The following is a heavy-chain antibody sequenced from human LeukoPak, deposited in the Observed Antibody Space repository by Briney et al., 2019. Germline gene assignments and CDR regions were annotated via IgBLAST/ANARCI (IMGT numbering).Heavy chain of an antibody. Sequence: GGSLRLSCAASGFTFSTYAVSWVRQAPGKGLEWVSVIYSGGSTYYADSVKGRFTISRDNSKNTLYLQMNSLRAEDTAVYYCSSGYYRYIDYWGQGTPVTVSS. D-gene: IGHD3-22*01. CDR2: IYSGGST. CDR3: SSGYYRYIDY. J-gene: IGHJ4*02. CDR1: GFTFSTYA. V-gene: IGHV3-53*01.